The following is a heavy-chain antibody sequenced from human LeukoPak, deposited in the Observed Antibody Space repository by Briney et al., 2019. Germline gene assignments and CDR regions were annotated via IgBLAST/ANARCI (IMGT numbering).Heavy chain of an antibody. Sequence: GGSRRLSCVASGFTCSSYGMHWVRQGPGKGLEGVSSISSSSISMFYADSVKGRFTISRDNAKNSLYLQLDSLRAEDTAVYYCARSESGRSFDYWGEGSLVTVSS. CDR1: GFTCSSYG. J-gene: IGHJ4*02. D-gene: IGHD3-10*01. CDR3: ARSESGRSFDY. CDR2: ISSSSISM. V-gene: IGHV3-21*01.